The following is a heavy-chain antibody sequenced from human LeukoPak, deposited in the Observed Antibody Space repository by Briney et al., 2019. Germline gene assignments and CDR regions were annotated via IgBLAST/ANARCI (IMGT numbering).Heavy chain of an antibody. D-gene: IGHD2-8*01. Sequence: GGSLRLSWAASGFTFSIYSMSWVRQAPGKGLEWVANIKQDGSEKYYVDSVKGRFTISRDNAKNSLYLQMNSLRAEDTAVYYCARDQMVYASTDYWGQGTLVTVSS. V-gene: IGHV3-7*01. CDR1: GFTFSIYS. CDR3: ARDQMVYASTDY. CDR2: IKQDGSEK. J-gene: IGHJ4*02.